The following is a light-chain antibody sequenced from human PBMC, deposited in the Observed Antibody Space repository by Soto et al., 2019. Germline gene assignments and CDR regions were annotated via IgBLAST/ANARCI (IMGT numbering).Light chain of an antibody. CDR3: CSYAGSYTVI. V-gene: IGLV2-11*01. Sequence: SALTQPRSMSGSPGQSVTISCTGTSSDVGGYDYVSWYQQHPGKAPKVMIYDVTKRPSGVPDRFSGSKSGNTASLTISGLQAEDEADYYCCSYAGSYTVIFGGGTKVTVL. CDR1: SSDVGGYDY. J-gene: IGLJ2*01. CDR2: DVT.